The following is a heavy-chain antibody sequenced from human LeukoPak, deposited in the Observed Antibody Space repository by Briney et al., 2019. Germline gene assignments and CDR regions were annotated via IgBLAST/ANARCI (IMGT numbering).Heavy chain of an antibody. CDR3: ARDRGVTGTLWFDP. CDR1: GFTFSSYA. CDR2: TSTSGSTM. D-gene: IGHD1/OR15-1a*01. J-gene: IGHJ5*02. V-gene: IGHV3-48*03. Sequence: PGGSLRLSCAASGFTFSSYAVSWVRQAPGKGLEWVSYTSTSGSTMYYADSVKGRFTISRDNAKNLVYLQMNSLRADDTAVYYCARDRGVTGTLWFDPWGQGTLVTVSS.